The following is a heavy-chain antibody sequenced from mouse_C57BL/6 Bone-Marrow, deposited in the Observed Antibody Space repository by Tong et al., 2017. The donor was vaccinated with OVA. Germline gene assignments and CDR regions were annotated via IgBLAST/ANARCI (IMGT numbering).Heavy chain of an antibody. CDR3: ADRNGYAMDY. CDR1: GYTFTSYY. CDR2: INPSNGGT. Sequence: VQLQESGAELVKPGASVKLSCKASGYTFTSYYMYWVKQRPGQGLEWIGEINPSNGGTNFNEKFKSKATLTVDKSTNTAYMQLSNLTSEDSAVDFCADRNGYAMDYWGQGTSVTVSS. V-gene: IGHV1S81*02. D-gene: IGHD2-14*01. J-gene: IGHJ4*01.